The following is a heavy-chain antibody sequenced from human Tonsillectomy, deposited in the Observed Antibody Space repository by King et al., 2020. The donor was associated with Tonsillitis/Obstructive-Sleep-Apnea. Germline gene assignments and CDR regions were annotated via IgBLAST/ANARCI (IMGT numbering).Heavy chain of an antibody. CDR3: ARSLTGDLEL. J-gene: IGHJ3*01. Sequence: VQLVESGGGLVQPGGSLRLSCAASGFTFGSYDMHWVRQGTGKGLEWLSAIGTAGHTYYPGSVKGRFTISRENAKNSLYLRMNSLRAGDTAMYYCARSLTGDLELWGQGTMVTVSS. CDR1: GFTFGSYD. D-gene: IGHD7-27*01. V-gene: IGHV3-13*01. CDR2: IGTAGHT.